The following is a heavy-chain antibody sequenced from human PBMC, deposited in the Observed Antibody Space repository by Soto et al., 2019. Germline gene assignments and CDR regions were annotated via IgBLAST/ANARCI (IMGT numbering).Heavy chain of an antibody. CDR3: AGDQYYYGRSGYYHGPDYYYGMDV. CDR1: GGTFSRYA. J-gene: IGHJ6*02. V-gene: IGHV1-69*06. Sequence: SVKVSCKASGGTFSRYAISWVRQAPGQGLEWMGGIIAIFSTTNYPQKFQGRVTITAVKSTSTAYMEMSSLRSEDTAVYYCAGDQYYYGRSGYYHGPDYYYGMDVWGQGTTVTVSS. CDR2: IIAIFSTT. D-gene: IGHD3-22*01.